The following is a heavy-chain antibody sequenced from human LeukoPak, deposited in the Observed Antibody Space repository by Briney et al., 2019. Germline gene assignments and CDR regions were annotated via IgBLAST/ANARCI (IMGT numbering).Heavy chain of an antibody. V-gene: IGHV1-69*13. CDR1: GGTFSSYA. J-gene: IGHJ4*02. CDR3: ARDSEGSLTMVRGVTPFGCGY. Sequence: ASVKVSCKASGGTFSSYAISWVRQAPGQGLEWMGGIIPIFGTANYAQKFQGRVTITADESTSTAYMELSSLRSEDTAVYYCARDSEGSLTMVRGVTPFGCGYWGQGTLVTVSS. CDR2: IIPIFGTA. D-gene: IGHD3-10*01.